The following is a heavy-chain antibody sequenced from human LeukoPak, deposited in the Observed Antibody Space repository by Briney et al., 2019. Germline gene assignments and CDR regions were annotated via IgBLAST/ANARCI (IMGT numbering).Heavy chain of an antibody. CDR1: GDSISTSNSY. D-gene: IGHD6-13*01. CDR2: IYYSGNT. CDR3: ARGGAAAVILDY. J-gene: IGHJ4*02. Sequence: SETLSLTCTVSGDSISTSNSYWGWIRQPPGKGLEWIGSIYYSGNTYYNASLKNRVTISVDTSKNQFSLKLSSVTAADTAVYYCARGGAAAVILDYWGQGTLVTVSS. V-gene: IGHV4-39*07.